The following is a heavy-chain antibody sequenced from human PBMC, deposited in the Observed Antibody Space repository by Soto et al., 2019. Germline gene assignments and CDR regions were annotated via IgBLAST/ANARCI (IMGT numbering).Heavy chain of an antibody. Sequence: EVQLVETGGGLIQPGGSLRLSCAASGFTVSSNYMSWVRQAPGKGLEWVSVIYSGGSTYYADSVRGRFTISRDNSKNTLYLQMKSLRAEDTAVYYCARVPPARRDGMDVWGQGTTVTVSS. CDR1: GFTVSSNY. J-gene: IGHJ6*02. V-gene: IGHV3-53*02. CDR2: IYSGGST. CDR3: ARVPPARRDGMDV.